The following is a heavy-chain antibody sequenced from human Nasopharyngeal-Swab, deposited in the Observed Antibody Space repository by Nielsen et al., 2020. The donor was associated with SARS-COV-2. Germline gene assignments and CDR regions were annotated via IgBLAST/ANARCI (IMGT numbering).Heavy chain of an antibody. Sequence: GGSLRLSCAASGFTFNKYNFNWVRQAPGEGLEWVSSISSSSSYIYYADSVKGRFTISRDNAKNSFSLQMNSLRAEDTAVYYCARDGLDYDFWSAYFMDVWGQGTTVTVSS. CDR2: ISSSSSYI. CDR3: ARDGLDYDFWSAYFMDV. D-gene: IGHD3-3*01. J-gene: IGHJ6*02. CDR1: GFTFNKYN. V-gene: IGHV3-21*01.